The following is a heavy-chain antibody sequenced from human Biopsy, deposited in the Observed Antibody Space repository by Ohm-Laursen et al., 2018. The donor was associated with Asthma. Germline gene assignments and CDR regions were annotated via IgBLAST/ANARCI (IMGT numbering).Heavy chain of an antibody. CDR3: AKDKRYSGSYFDY. CDR2: ISGSGGST. J-gene: IGHJ4*02. Sequence: GSLRLSCTASGFTFSSYAMSWVRQAPGKGLEWVSAISGSGGSTYYADSVKGRFAISRDNSKNTLYLQMNSLRAEDTAVYYCAKDKRYSGSYFDYWGQGTLVTVSS. V-gene: IGHV3-23*01. D-gene: IGHD1-26*01. CDR1: GFTFSSYA.